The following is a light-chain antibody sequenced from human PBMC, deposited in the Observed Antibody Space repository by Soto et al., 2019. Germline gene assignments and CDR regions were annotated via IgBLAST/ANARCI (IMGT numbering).Light chain of an antibody. J-gene: IGKJ5*01. Sequence: DIVMTQSPDSLAVSLGERATINCRSSQSVLYSSNNKNYLTWYQHKPGQPPKLLIYWASTRESGVPNRFRGRGSGTDFTLTISRLKAEDVAIYYCQQYYTPPITFGKGTRLEIK. CDR1: QSVLYSSNNKNY. V-gene: IGKV4-1*01. CDR2: WAS. CDR3: QQYYTPPIT.